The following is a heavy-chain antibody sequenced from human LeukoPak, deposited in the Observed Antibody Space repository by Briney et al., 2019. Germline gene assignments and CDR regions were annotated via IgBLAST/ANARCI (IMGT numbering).Heavy chain of an antibody. V-gene: IGHV3-11*05. CDR1: GFRFRDSY. J-gene: IGHJ5*02. D-gene: IGHD2/OR15-2a*01. Sequence: GGSVGLSCAASGFRFRDSYMSWIRQAPGKGPEWLSYISIRSCATNYADTVKGRFTISRDDAKSSLYLEMNSLRAEDTAIYYCARESFFKFVTWGQGTLVTVSS. CDR3: ARESFFKFVT. CDR2: ISIRSCAT.